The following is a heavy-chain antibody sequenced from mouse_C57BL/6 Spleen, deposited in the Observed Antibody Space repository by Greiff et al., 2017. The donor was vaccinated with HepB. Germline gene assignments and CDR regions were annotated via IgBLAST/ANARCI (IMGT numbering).Heavy chain of an antibody. V-gene: IGHV3-6*01. CDR1: GYSITSGYY. J-gene: IGHJ1*03. Sequence: EVKLQESGPGLVKPSQSLSLTCSVTGYSITSGYYWHWIRQFPGNKLEWMGYISYAGSNNYNPSLKNRISITRDTSKNQFFLKLISVTTEDTATYYCARGVLSWYFDVWGTGTTVTVAS. CDR2: ISYAGSN. CDR3: ARGVLSWYFDV. D-gene: IGHD2-3*01.